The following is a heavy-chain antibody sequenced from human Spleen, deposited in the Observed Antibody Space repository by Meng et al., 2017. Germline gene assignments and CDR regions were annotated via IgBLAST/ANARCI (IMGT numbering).Heavy chain of an antibody. D-gene: IGHD1-26*01. CDR1: GFNFSDYV. Sequence: GESLKISCAASGFNFSDYVISWVRQAPGKGLEWVSTISDNGGSTYYADSVKGRFTISRDNSKDTLYLQMNGLRAEDTAVYYCAKPRVGANFYWGQGTLVTVSS. J-gene: IGHJ4*02. CDR3: AKPRVGANFY. CDR2: ISDNGGST. V-gene: IGHV3-23*01.